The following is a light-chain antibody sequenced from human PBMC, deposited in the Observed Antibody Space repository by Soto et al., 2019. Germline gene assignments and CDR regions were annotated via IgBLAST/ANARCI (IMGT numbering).Light chain of an antibody. Sequence: LTQPASVSGSPGQSVTISCTGTSSDVGGYNYVSWYQQHSGKAPKLIIYEVNKRPSGVSDRFSGSKSGNTASLTISGLQAEDEADYYCSSYTATNTYVFGTGTKVTVL. V-gene: IGLV2-14*01. CDR3: SSYTATNTYV. J-gene: IGLJ1*01. CDR1: SSDVGGYNY. CDR2: EVN.